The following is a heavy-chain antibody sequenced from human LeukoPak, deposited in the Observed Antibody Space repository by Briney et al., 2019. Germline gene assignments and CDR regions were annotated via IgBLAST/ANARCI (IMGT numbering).Heavy chain of an antibody. Sequence: TSETLSLTCTVSGGSISSYYWTWIRQPPGKGLEWIGYIYYSGSTNYNPSLKSRVTISVDTSKNQFSLKLSSVTAADTAVYYCARAGIAVAAPDYWGQGTLVTVSS. D-gene: IGHD6-19*01. CDR2: IYYSGST. CDR1: GGSISSYY. J-gene: IGHJ4*02. CDR3: ARAGIAVAAPDY. V-gene: IGHV4-59*01.